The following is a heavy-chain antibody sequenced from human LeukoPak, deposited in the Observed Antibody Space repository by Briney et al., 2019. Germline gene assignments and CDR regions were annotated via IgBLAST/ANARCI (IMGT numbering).Heavy chain of an antibody. CDR3: ARGAAAGTYYYYMDV. Sequence: ASVKVSCKASGGTFSSYAISWVRQAPGQGLEWMGGIIPIFGTANYAQKFQGRVTITTDESTSTAYMELSSLRSEDTAVYYCARGAAAGTYYYYMDVWGKGTTVTVSS. V-gene: IGHV1-69*05. CDR1: GGTFSSYA. CDR2: IIPIFGTA. D-gene: IGHD6-13*01. J-gene: IGHJ6*03.